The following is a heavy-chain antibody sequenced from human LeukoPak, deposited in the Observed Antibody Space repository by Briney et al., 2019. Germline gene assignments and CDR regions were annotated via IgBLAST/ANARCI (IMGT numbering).Heavy chain of an antibody. J-gene: IGHJ4*02. Sequence: GGSLRLSCAASGLTFRLYGMHWVRQAPGKGLEWVAVILNDGSNQYYADSVKGRFTVSRDNSKNTVFLQVNSLRAEDTAVYYCASMGYYYDSSGYYRYWGQGTLVTVSS. D-gene: IGHD3-22*01. CDR2: ILNDGSNQ. CDR1: GLTFRLYG. CDR3: ASMGYYYDSSGYYRY. V-gene: IGHV3-33*01.